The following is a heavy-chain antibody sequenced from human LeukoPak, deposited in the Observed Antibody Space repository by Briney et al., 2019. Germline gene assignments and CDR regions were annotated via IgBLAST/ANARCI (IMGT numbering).Heavy chain of an antibody. Sequence: GGSLRLSCAASGFTFSSYSMNWVRQAPGKGLEWVSSISSSSSYIYYADSVKGRFTISRDNAKNSLYLRMNSLRAEDTAVYYCARGLLAVARSGAFDIWGQGTMVTVSS. CDR3: ARGLLAVARSGAFDI. V-gene: IGHV3-21*01. CDR2: ISSSSSYI. D-gene: IGHD6-19*01. J-gene: IGHJ3*02. CDR1: GFTFSSYS.